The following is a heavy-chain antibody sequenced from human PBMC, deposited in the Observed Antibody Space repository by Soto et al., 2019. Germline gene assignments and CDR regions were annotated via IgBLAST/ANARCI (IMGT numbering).Heavy chain of an antibody. V-gene: IGHV4-59*08. CDR1: GGSISSYY. D-gene: IGHD1-26*01. Sequence: SETLSLTCTVSGGSISSYYWSWIRQPPGKGLEWIGYIYYSGSTNYNPSLKSRVTISVDTSKNQFSLKLSSVTAADTAVYYCARHLVGAFDYWGQGTLVTVSS. CDR2: IYYSGST. J-gene: IGHJ4*02. CDR3: ARHLVGAFDY.